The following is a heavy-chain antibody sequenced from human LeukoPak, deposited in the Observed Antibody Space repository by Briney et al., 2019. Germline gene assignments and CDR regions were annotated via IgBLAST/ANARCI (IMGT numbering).Heavy chain of an antibody. CDR1: GFTFSSFG. J-gene: IGHJ5*02. CDR2: MSYDGSTK. D-gene: IGHD2-2*01. Sequence: GRSLRLSCAASGFTFSSFGMHWVRQAPGKGLEWVAIMSYDGSTKFYADSVKGRFTISRDNSKNTLYLQMNSLRSEDTGVYNCAKSQGCGDTSCYSPPYNWFDPWGQGTLVTVSS. CDR3: AKSQGCGDTSCYSPPYNWFDP. V-gene: IGHV3-30*18.